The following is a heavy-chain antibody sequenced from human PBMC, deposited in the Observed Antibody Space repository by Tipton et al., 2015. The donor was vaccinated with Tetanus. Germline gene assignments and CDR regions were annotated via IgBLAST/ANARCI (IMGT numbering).Heavy chain of an antibody. J-gene: IGHJ3*01. V-gene: IGHV4-59*01. CDR1: GGSTSGYY. Sequence: TLSLTCTVAGGSTSGYYWTWIRQPPGKGLEWIGYIYDNGTTSYSPSLKSRVIISVDKSKNQLSLKLGSVTAEDTAIYYCARRIQVFGPAILDAFDLWAQGTMVIVSS. CDR2: IYDNGTT. CDR3: ARRIQVFGPAILDAFDL. D-gene: IGHD3/OR15-3a*01.